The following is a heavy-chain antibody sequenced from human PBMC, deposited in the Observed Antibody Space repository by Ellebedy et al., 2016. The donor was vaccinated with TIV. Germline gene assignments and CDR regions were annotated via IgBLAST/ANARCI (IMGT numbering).Heavy chain of an antibody. CDR3: ARRETMVWYFHYYYGMDV. Sequence: GESLKISCAASGFTFSSYGMHWVRQAPGKGLEWVAVIWYDGSNKYYADSVKGRFTISRDNSKNTLYLQMNSLRAEDTAVYYCARRETMVWYFHYYYGMDVWGQGTTVTVSS. D-gene: IGHD3-10*01. CDR1: GFTFSSYG. CDR2: IWYDGSNK. V-gene: IGHV3-33*08. J-gene: IGHJ6*02.